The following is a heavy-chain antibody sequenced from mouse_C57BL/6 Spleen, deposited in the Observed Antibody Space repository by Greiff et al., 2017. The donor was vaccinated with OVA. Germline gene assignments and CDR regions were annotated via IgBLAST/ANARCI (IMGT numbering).Heavy chain of an antibody. J-gene: IGHJ4*01. CDR3: ARYGTNYAMDY. Sequence: QVQLKQPGAELVKPGASVKLSCKASGYTFTSYWMHWVKQRPGQGLEWIGMIHPNSGSTNYNEKFKSKATLTVDKSSSTAYMQLSSLTSEDSAVYYCARYGTNYAMDYWGQGTSVTVSS. CDR1: GYTFTSYW. V-gene: IGHV1-64*01. D-gene: IGHD3-3*01. CDR2: IHPNSGST.